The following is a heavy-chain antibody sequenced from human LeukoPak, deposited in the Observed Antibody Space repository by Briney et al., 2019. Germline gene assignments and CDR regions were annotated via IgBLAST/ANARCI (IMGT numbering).Heavy chain of an antibody. CDR2: IYSSGST. CDR3: AREASNGLQLPFYYYYYMDV. D-gene: IGHD1-1*01. CDR1: GASVSSGTYY. Sequence: TLSLTCTVSGASVSSGTYYWSWIRQPAGNGLEWIGRIYSSGSTNYNPSLKSRVTISVDTSKNQFSLKLSSVTTADAAVYYCAREASNGLQLPFYYYYYMDVWGKGTTVTISS. V-gene: IGHV4-61*02. J-gene: IGHJ6*03.